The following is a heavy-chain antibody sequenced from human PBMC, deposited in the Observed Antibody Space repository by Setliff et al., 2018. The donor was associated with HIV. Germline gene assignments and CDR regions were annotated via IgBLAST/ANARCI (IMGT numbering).Heavy chain of an antibody. D-gene: IGHD4-4*01. CDR2: IYYSGST. Sequence: PSETLSLTCTVSGGSISSSSYYWGWIRQPPGKGLEWIGSIYYSGSTYYNPSLKSRVTISVDTSKNQFSLKLSSVTAADTAVYYCAAPRGMTTIFDFWGQGTLVTVSS. CDR3: AAPRGMTTIFDF. CDR1: GGSISSSSYY. V-gene: IGHV4-39*01. J-gene: IGHJ5*01.